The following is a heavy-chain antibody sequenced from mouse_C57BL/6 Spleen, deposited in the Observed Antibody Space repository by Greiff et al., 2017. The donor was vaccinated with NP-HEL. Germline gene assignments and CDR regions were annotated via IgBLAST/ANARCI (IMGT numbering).Heavy chain of an antibody. J-gene: IGHJ4*01. Sequence: EVMLVESGGGLVKPGGSLKLSCAASGFTFSDYGMHWVRQAPEKGLEWVAYISSGSSTIYYADTVKGRFTISRDNAKNTLFLQMTSLRSEDTAMYYCASHYYGSSPYAMDYWGQGTSVTVSS. D-gene: IGHD1-1*01. CDR1: GFTFSDYG. CDR2: ISSGSSTI. V-gene: IGHV5-17*01. CDR3: ASHYYGSSPYAMDY.